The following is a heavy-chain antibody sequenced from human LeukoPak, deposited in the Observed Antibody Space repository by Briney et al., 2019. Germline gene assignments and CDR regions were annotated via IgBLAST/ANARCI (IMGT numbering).Heavy chain of an antibody. V-gene: IGHV3-23*01. D-gene: IGHD3-22*01. CDR3: AKLNDGSVYSAPDY. J-gene: IGHJ4*02. Sequence: PGGSLRLSCAASGFTFSSYAMSWVRQAPGKGLEWVSAISGSGGSTYYADSVKGRFTISRDNSKNTLYLQMSSLKTEDTAVYYCAKLNDGSVYSAPDYWGQGTLVTVSS. CDR2: ISGSGGST. CDR1: GFTFSSYA.